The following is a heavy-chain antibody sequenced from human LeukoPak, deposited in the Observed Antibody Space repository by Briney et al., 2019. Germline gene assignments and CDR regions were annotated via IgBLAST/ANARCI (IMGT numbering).Heavy chain of an antibody. CDR3: ARDQVARDIVVVLTATGTIDY. CDR1: GYTFTGYY. J-gene: IGHJ4*02. Sequence: GASVKVSCKASGYTFTGYYMHWVRQAPGQGLEWMGWINPNSSGTNYAQKFQGRVTMTRDTSISTAYMELSRLRSDDTAVNYCARDQVARDIVVVLTATGTIDYWGQGTLVTVSS. V-gene: IGHV1-2*02. CDR2: INPNSSGT. D-gene: IGHD2-15*01.